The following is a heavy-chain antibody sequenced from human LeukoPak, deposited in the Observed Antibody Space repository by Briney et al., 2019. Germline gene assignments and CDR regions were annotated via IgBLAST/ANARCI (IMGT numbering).Heavy chain of an antibody. CDR3: TTEYWGSNY. CDR2: IKSNTNGGTT. V-gene: IGHV3-15*07. D-gene: IGHD7-27*01. J-gene: IGHJ4*02. CDR1: GFSFSSAW. Sequence: GGSLRLSCAGSGFSFSSAWMNWVRQAPGKGLEWVGLIKSNTNGGTTAYAAPVRGRFTISRDDSKNTLYLQMDSLKTEDTGVYYCTTEYWGSNYWGQGTLVTVSS.